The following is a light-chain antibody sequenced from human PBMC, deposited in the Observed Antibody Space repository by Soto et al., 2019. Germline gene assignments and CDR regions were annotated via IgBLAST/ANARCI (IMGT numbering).Light chain of an antibody. CDR3: QQYNNWPGYT. J-gene: IGKJ2*01. V-gene: IGKV3-15*01. CDR2: GAS. CDR1: QSVSSN. Sequence: EIVMTQSPATLSVSPGEKATLSCRASQSVSSNLAWYQQKPGQAPRLLIYGASPRATGIPARFSGSGSWTEFTLTISSLQSEDFAVYYCQQYNNWPGYTFGQGTKVEIK.